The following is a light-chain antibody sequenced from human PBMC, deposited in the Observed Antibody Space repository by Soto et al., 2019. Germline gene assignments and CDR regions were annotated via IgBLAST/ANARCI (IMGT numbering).Light chain of an antibody. V-gene: IGKV3-15*01. J-gene: IGKJ1*01. CDR3: HQYNNFWT. Sequence: EILMTQSPATLSVSPGERATLSCRASQSVDSNLAWYQQKPGQAPRLLIYGASTRATGIPARFSGSGSGTEFTLTISSLQSEDFGLYYCHQYNNFWTFGQGTKVDIK. CDR2: GAS. CDR1: QSVDSN.